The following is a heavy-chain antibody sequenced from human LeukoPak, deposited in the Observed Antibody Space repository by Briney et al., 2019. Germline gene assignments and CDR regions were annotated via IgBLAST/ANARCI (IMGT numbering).Heavy chain of an antibody. J-gene: IGHJ4*02. V-gene: IGHV1-2*02. D-gene: IGHD3-16*01. CDR2: NNPNSGGT. Sequence: ASVKVSCKASGYTFTDYYMHWVRQAPGQGLEWMGWNNPNSGGTNYAQKFQGRVTMTRDTSISTAYMELSRLRSDDTAVYYCARSYGLGGNYFDYWGQGTLVTVSS. CDR1: GYTFTDYY. CDR3: ARSYGLGGNYFDY.